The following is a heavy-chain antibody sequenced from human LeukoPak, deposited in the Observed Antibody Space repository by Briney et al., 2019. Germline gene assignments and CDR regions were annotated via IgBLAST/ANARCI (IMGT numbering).Heavy chain of an antibody. CDR3: ARAYYGSGRKPMDV. Sequence: PGGSLRLSCAASGFTFSSYLMHWVRQALGKGLVWVSRINSDGSSTSYADSVKGRFTISRDNAKNTLYLQMNSLRAEDTAVYYCARAYYGSGRKPMDVWGKGTTVTVSS. CDR1: GFTFSSYL. V-gene: IGHV3-74*01. J-gene: IGHJ6*03. CDR2: INSDGSST. D-gene: IGHD3-10*01.